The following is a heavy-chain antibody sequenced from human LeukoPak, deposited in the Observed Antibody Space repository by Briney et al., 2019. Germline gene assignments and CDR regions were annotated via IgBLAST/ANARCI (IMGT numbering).Heavy chain of an antibody. D-gene: IGHD6-13*01. V-gene: IGHV4-61*05. CDR3: ARGVSAASFVFDI. CDR1: GGSISSTSYY. J-gene: IGHJ3*02. CDR2: IYYTGST. Sequence: ASETLSLTCTVSGGSISSTSYYWGWIRQPPGKGLEWIGYIYYTGSTNYNPSLKSRVTISVDRSKNQFSLKLSSVTAADTAVYYCARGVSAASFVFDIWGQGTMVSVSS.